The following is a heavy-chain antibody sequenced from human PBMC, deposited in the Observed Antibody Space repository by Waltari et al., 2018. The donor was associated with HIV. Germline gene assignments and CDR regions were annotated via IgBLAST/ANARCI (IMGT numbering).Heavy chain of an antibody. J-gene: IGHJ6*02. D-gene: IGHD5-12*01. CDR2: IYRRGNT. Sequence: QVQLRESGPGLVKPSQTLSLTCTVSGGPISNGSYYWNWIRQPAGKGLEWIGRIYRRGNTNYNPSLQRRVTISVATSKHQFSLKLSSVTAADTAVYYCARGRFEGYILYYYYGMDVWGQGTTVSVSS. CDR1: GGPISNGSYY. V-gene: IGHV4-61*02. CDR3: ARGRFEGYILYYYYGMDV.